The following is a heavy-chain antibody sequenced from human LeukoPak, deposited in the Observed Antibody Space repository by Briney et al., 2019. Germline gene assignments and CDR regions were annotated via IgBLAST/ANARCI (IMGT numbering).Heavy chain of an antibody. D-gene: IGHD3-22*01. V-gene: IGHV3-23*01. CDR2: ISGSGGST. Sequence: GGSPRLSRAASGFTFSSYCMSWVRQAPGEGPEGGSAISGSGGSTYYADSVKGRFTISRDNSKNTLYLQMNSLRAEDTAVYYCAKDHRIVVVITGFDYWGQGTLVTVSS. CDR1: GFTFSSYC. CDR3: AKDHRIVVVITGFDY. J-gene: IGHJ4*02.